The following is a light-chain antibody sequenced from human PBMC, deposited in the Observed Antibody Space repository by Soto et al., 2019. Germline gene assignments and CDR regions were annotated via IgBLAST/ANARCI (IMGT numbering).Light chain of an antibody. CDR2: DVS. Sequence: IVLTQSPGTLSLSPGDRATLSCRASQSVSSTSLTWFQQRPGQAPRLLIYDVSTRAPGIPARFSGSGSGTDFMLTSSRLEPEDFAVYYCQQHGDFPYTFGHGTKLDIK. J-gene: IGKJ2*01. V-gene: IGKV3-20*01. CDR3: QQHGDFPYT. CDR1: QSVSSTS.